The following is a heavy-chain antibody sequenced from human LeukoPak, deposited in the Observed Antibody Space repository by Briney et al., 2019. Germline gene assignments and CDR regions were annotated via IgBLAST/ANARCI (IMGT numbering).Heavy chain of an antibody. D-gene: IGHD4-17*01. CDR3: ARDPVTTVTTFDY. CDR2: IYYSGST. J-gene: IGHJ4*02. V-gene: IGHV4-30-4*08. Sequence: PSETLSLTCAVSGYSISSGYYWGWIRQPPGKGLEWIGYIYYSGSTYYNPSLKSRVTISVDTSKNQFSLKLSSVTAADTAVYYCARDPVTTVTTFDYWGQGTLVTVSS. CDR1: GYSISSGYY.